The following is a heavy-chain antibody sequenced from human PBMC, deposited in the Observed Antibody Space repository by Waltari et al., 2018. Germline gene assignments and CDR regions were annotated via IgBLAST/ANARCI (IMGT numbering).Heavy chain of an antibody. CDR2: VQRSGKT. D-gene: IGHD2-15*01. CDR1: GESMSSTDF. V-gene: IGHV4-4*02. J-gene: IGHJ5*02. CDR3: ARDRGRGLYLDT. Sequence: QLQLQESGPGLVKPSGTLSLNCDVSGESMSSTDFWSWVRQSPQKGLEWLGQVQRSGKTKYHPSVAGRVTVSVETSNNQFSLTVTSATAADTAIYYCARDRGRGLYLDTWGPGILVTVSP.